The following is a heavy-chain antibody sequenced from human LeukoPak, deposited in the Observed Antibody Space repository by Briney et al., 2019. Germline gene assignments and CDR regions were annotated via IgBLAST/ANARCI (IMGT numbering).Heavy chain of an antibody. J-gene: IGHJ6*02. CDR1: GYTFTSYG. CDR2: ISAYNGNT. Sequence: ASVKVSCKASGYTFTSYGISWVRQAPGQGLEWMGWISAYNGNTNYAQKLQGRVTMTTDTSTSTAYMELRSLRSDDTAVYYCARELYCTNGVCYPDWGYYYGMDVWGQGTTVTVSS. D-gene: IGHD2-8*01. CDR3: ARELYCTNGVCYPDWGYYYGMDV. V-gene: IGHV1-18*01.